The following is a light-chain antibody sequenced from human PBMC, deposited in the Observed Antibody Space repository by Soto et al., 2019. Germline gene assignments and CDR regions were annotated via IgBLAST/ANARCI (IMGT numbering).Light chain of an antibody. J-gene: IGKJ1*01. CDR2: GAS. Sequence: EIVLTQSPGTLSLSPGERATLSCRASQSVSSSYLAWYQQKPGQAPRLLIYGASSRATGIPDRFSGSGSGTDFTLTISRLEPEDFAVYYCQQHGSSTAATFGQGTKVEIK. V-gene: IGKV3-20*01. CDR3: QQHGSSTAAT. CDR1: QSVSSSY.